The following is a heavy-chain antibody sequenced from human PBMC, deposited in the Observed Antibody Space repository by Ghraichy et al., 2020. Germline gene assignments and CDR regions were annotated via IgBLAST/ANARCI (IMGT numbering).Heavy chain of an antibody. Sequence: GESLNISCKGSGSTFTNYWIGWVRQMPGKDLEWMGIIYTGDSDTRYSPSFQGQVTISVDKSISTAYLQWSSLKASDTAMYYCARQLRSGWYSSDFGYWGQGTLVTVSS. J-gene: IGHJ4*02. D-gene: IGHD6-19*01. V-gene: IGHV5-51*01. CDR2: IYTGDSDT. CDR3: ARQLRSGWYSSDFGY. CDR1: GSTFTNYW.